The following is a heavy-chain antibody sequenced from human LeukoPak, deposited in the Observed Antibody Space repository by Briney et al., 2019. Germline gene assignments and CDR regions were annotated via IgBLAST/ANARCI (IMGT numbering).Heavy chain of an antibody. CDR3: ARSRILYYMDV. D-gene: IGHD1-14*01. V-gene: IGHV3-53*05. Sequence: GGSLRLSCAASGFTVSSNYMSWVRQAPGKGLEWVSVIYSGGSTYYADSVKGRFTISRDNSKNTLYLQMNSLRAEDTAVYYCARSRILYYMDVWGKGTTVTVSS. CDR1: GFTVSSNY. J-gene: IGHJ6*03. CDR2: IYSGGST.